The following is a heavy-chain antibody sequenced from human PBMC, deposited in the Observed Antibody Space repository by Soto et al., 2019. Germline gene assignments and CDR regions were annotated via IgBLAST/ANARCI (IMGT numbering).Heavy chain of an antibody. CDR1: GYTFTGYY. D-gene: IGHD2-15*01. J-gene: IGHJ6*02. V-gene: IGHV1-2*04. CDR3: ARGVGYCSGGSCYYCYYGMDV. Sequence: QVQLVQSGAEVKKPGASVKVSCKASGYTFTGYYMHWVRQAPGQGLEWMGWINPNSGGTNYAQKFQGWVTMTRDTSIITAYMELSRLRSDDTAVYYCARGVGYCSGGSCYYCYYGMDVWGQGTTVTVSS. CDR2: INPNSGGT.